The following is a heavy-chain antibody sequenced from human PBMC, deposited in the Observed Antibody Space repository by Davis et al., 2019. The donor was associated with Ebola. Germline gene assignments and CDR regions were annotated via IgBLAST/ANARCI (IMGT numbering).Heavy chain of an antibody. J-gene: IGHJ5*02. CDR2: IYSGGST. Sequence: GESLKISCAASGFTVSSNYMSWVRQAPGKGLEWVSVIYSGGSTYYADSVKGRFTISRDNSKNTLYLQMNSLRVEDTAVYYCARDPDTSGYYSWFDPWGQGTLVTVS. CDR1: GFTVSSNY. D-gene: IGHD6-19*01. CDR3: ARDPDTSGYYSWFDP. V-gene: IGHV3-66*01.